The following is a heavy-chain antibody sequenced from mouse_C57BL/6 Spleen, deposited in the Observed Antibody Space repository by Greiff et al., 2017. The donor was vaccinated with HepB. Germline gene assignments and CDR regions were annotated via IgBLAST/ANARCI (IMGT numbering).Heavy chain of an antibody. Sequence: QVQLQQPGAELVKPGASVKLSCKASGYTFTSYWMQWVKQRPGQGLEWIGEIDPSDSYTNYNQKFKGKATLTVDTSSSTAYMQLSSLTSEDSAVLYCARSTAQGYYSAMDYWGKGTSVTVSS. CDR2: IDPSDSYT. CDR1: GYTFTSYW. J-gene: IGHJ4*01. V-gene: IGHV1-50*01. D-gene: IGHD3-2*02. CDR3: ARSTAQGYYSAMDY.